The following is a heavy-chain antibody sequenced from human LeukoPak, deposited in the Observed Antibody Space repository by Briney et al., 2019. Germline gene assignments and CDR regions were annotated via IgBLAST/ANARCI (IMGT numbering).Heavy chain of an antibody. CDR1: GYSFNDKY. Sequence: ASAKVSCKASGYSFNDKYLHWVRQAPGQGLEWMGSINPNSGGTNYAQKFQGRVTMTTDTSMSTAYMELSRLTSDDTAVYYCARAGGRSWFDPWGQGTLVTVSS. J-gene: IGHJ5*02. CDR3: ARAGGRSWFDP. CDR2: INPNSGGT. V-gene: IGHV1-2*02.